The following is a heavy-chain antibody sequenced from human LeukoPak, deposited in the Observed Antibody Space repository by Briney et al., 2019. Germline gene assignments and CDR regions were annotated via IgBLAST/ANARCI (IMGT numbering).Heavy chain of an antibody. CDR3: ARVQQFYYYYMDV. CDR1: DDSITIYY. J-gene: IGHJ6*03. V-gene: IGHV4-59*01. Sequence: SETLSLTCTVSDDSITIYYWSWIRQPPGKGLEWIGYIDHTGITNYNPSLNSRVTISRDTSKNHFSLELTSVTAADSAVYYCARVQQFYYYYMDVWGKGTTVTISS. D-gene: IGHD6-13*01. CDR2: IDHTGIT.